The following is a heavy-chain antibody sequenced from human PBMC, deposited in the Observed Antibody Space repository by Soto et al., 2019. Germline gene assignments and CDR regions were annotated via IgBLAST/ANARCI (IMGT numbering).Heavy chain of an antibody. CDR1: GFTFSSYA. CDR3: ATMAHLLLWFGRWDY. Sequence: PWWSLRLSCAASGFTFSSYAMSWVRQAPGKGLEWVSAISGSGGSTYYADSVKGRFTISRDNSKNTLYLQMNSLRAADTAVYYCATMAHLLLWFGRWDYWGQGTLVTVSS. J-gene: IGHJ4*02. D-gene: IGHD3-10*01. CDR2: ISGSGGST. V-gene: IGHV3-23*01.